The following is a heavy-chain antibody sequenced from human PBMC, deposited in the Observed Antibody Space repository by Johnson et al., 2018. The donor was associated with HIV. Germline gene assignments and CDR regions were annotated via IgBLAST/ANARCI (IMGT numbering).Heavy chain of an antibody. CDR1: GFTFSSYG. D-gene: IGHD6-13*01. CDR2: ISYYVTNK. J-gene: IGHJ3*02. V-gene: IGHV3-30*03. CDR3: ARGKVSSSWYLEGAFDI. Sequence: QVQLVESGGGVVQPGRSLRLSCAASGFTFSSYGMHWVRQAPGKGLEWVAVISYYVTNKYYADSVKGRFTISRDNSKDTLYLQMDSLRAEDTAVYYCARGKVSSSWYLEGAFDIWGQGTMVTVSS.